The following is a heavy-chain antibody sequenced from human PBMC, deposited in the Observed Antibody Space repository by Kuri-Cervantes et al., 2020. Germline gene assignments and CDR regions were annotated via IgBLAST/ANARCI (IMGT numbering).Heavy chain of an antibody. CDR1: GFTFSSYG. V-gene: IGHV3-33*01. D-gene: IGHD4-17*01. CDR2: IWYDGSNK. CDR3: AREGRFVYGAEYYYYGMDV. J-gene: IGHJ6*02. Sequence: GGSLRLSCAASGFTFSSYGMHWVRQAPGKGLEWVAVIWYDGSNKYYADSVKGRFTISRDNSENTLYLQMNSLRAEDTAVYYCAREGRFVYGAEYYYYGMDVWGQGTTVTVSS.